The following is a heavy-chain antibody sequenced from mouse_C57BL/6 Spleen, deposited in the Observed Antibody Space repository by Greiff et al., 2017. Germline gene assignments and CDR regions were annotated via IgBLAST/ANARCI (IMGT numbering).Heavy chain of an antibody. CDR1: GFTFSDYY. J-gene: IGHJ4*01. Sequence: EVQLQQSEGGLVQPGSSMKLSCTASGFTFSDYYMAWVRQVPEKGLEWVANINYDGSSTYYLDSLKSRFIISRDNAKNILYLQMSSLKSEDTATYYCARDNWDEDAMDYWGQGTSVTVSS. V-gene: IGHV5-16*01. CDR3: ARDNWDEDAMDY. CDR2: INYDGSST. D-gene: IGHD4-1*01.